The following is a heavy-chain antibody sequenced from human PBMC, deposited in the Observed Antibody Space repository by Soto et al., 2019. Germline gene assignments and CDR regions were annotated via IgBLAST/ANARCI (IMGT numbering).Heavy chain of an antibody. Sequence: SETLSLTCTVSDDSITPYYWTWIRQPPGKGLEWVGYIYYNGGTSYNPSLKSRVTMSVDTSKNQFSLKLRSVAATDTAMYYCAREGRYFDNRMDVWGQGTTVTVSS. V-gene: IGHV4-59*01. CDR3: AREGRYFDNRMDV. D-gene: IGHD3-9*01. CDR1: DDSITPYY. CDR2: IYYNGGT. J-gene: IGHJ6*02.